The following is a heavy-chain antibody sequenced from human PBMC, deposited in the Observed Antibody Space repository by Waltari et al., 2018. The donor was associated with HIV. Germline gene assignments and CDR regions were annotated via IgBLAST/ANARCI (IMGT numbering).Heavy chain of an antibody. CDR2: ISGSGGST. CDR3: AKAPPFRGIAFYGMDV. CDR1: GFTFSSYA. V-gene: IGHV3-23*04. Sequence: EVQLVESGGGLVQPGGSLRLSCAASGFTFSSYAMSWVRQAPGKGLEWVSAISGSGGSTYYADSVKGRFTIARDNSKNTLYLQMNSLRAEDTAVYYCAKAPPFRGIAFYGMDVWGQGTTVTVSS. D-gene: IGHD6-13*01. J-gene: IGHJ6*02.